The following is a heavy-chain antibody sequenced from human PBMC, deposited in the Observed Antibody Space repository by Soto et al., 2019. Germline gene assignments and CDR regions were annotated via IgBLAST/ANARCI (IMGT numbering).Heavy chain of an antibody. V-gene: IGHV1-58*02. CDR2: IVVGSGHT. D-gene: IGHD2-15*01. CDR3: AADSRYCSGGNCEDY. Sequence: QMQLVQSGPEVKKPGTSVKVSCKASGFTFTSSAMQWVRQARGQRLEWIGWIVVGSGHTNYAQKFQERVTITRDMSTSTAYMELSSLRSEDTAVYYCAADSRYCSGGNCEDYWGQRTLVTVSS. CDR1: GFTFTSSA. J-gene: IGHJ4*02.